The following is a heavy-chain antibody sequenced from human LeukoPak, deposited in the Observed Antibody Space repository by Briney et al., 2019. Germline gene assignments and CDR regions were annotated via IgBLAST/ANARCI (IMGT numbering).Heavy chain of an antibody. Sequence: PEGSLRLSCAASGFTFSSYGMHWVRQAPGKGLEWVANIKPDGSEKYYVDSVKGRFTISRDNAKNSLYLQMNSLRAEDTAIYYCTRDFGSIVVVTAIVDWGQGTLVTVSS. D-gene: IGHD2-21*02. CDR2: IKPDGSEK. CDR3: TRDFGSIVVVTAIVD. J-gene: IGHJ4*02. CDR1: GFTFSSYG. V-gene: IGHV3-7*01.